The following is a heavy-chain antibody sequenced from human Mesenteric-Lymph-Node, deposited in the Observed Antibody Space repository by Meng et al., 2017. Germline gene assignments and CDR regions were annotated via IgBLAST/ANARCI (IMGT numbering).Heavy chain of an antibody. J-gene: IGHJ4*02. CDR3: ARGVTQGLDY. D-gene: IGHD2-21*02. CDR2: MSPERGNT. CDR1: GYTFTSYD. Sequence: QVHLVQAGAEGKELGSSVKVSCKASGYTFTSYDINWVRQAPGQGLEWMGRMSPERGNTGYAQKFQGRVTMTWDTSITTAYMELSSLRSDDTAVYYCARGVTQGLDYWGQGTLVTVSS. V-gene: IGHV1-8*01.